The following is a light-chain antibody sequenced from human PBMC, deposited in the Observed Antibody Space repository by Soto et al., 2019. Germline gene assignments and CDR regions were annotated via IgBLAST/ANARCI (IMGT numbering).Light chain of an antibody. Sequence: EIVMTQSPATLSVSPGERATLSCRASQSVSSNLAWYQQKPGQAPRLLIYGASPRATGIPARFSGSGSGTEFTLTISSLQSEDFAVYSCQQYNNWPPITFGQGTRLEIK. V-gene: IGKV3-15*01. CDR3: QQYNNWPPIT. CDR2: GAS. CDR1: QSVSSN. J-gene: IGKJ5*01.